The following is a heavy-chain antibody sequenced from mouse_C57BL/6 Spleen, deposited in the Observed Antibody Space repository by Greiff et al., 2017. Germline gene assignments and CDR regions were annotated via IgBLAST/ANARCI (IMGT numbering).Heavy chain of an antibody. Sequence: VQLQQSVAELVRPGASVKLSCTASGFNIKNNYMHWVKQRPEQGLEWIGRIDPANGNTKYAPKFQGKATITADTSSNTAYLQLSSLTSEDTAIYYCALYAMDYWGQGTSVTFSS. CDR2: IDPANGNT. CDR3: ALYAMDY. V-gene: IGHV14-3*01. J-gene: IGHJ4*01. CDR1: GFNIKNNY.